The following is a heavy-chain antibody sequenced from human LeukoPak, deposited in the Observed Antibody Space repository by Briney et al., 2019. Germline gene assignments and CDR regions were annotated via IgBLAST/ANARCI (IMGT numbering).Heavy chain of an antibody. V-gene: IGHV3-66*02. CDR3: ARLPSS. D-gene: IGHD2-2*01. CDR1: GFTVSTNY. Sequence: GSLRLSCAASGFTVSTNYMTWVRQAPGKGLEWVPVIYTDGSTYYADSVKGRFTISRDNSENTLFLQMNSLKIEDTAVYYCARLPSSWGQGTLVTVSS. J-gene: IGHJ5*02. CDR2: IYTDGST.